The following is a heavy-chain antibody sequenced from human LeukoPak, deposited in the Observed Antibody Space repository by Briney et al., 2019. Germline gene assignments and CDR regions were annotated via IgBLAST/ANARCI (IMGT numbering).Heavy chain of an antibody. CDR1: GGTFSSYA. Sequence: SVKVSCKASGGTFSSYAISWVRQAPGQGLEWMGRIIPIFGIANYAQKFQGRVTITADKSASTAYMELSSLRSEDTAVYYCARVGATVTTGYYFDYWGQGTLVTVSP. V-gene: IGHV1-69*04. CDR3: ARVGATVTTGYYFDY. CDR2: IIPIFGIA. J-gene: IGHJ4*02. D-gene: IGHD4-17*01.